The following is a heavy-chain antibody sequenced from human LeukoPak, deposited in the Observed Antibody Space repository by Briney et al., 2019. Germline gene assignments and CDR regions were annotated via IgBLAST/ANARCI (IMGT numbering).Heavy chain of an antibody. CDR3: ARGLNYYGSGSYYRYFDY. V-gene: IGHV4-59*12. CDR1: GASISTYY. Sequence: SETLSLTCTVSGASISTYYWSWIRQPPGKGLEWIGYMYYSGSTNYNPSLKSRVTISVDMSKNQFSLKLSSVTAADTAVYYCARGLNYYGSGSYYRYFDYWGQGTLVTVSS. CDR2: MYYSGST. D-gene: IGHD3-10*01. J-gene: IGHJ4*02.